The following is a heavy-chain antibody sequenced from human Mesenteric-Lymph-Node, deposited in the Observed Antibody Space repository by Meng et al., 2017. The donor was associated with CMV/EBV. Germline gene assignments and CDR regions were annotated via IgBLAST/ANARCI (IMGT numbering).Heavy chain of an antibody. D-gene: IGHD3/OR15-3a*01. CDR2: INPQSGAT. CDR3: ARRGEVIFELALGDFDY. J-gene: IGHJ4*02. Sequence: YSFSDYYMHWVRQAPGQGLEWMGWINPQSGATNYAQKFQGWVTMTRDTSLSTIYMEVSRLRSDDTAMYYCARRGEVIFELALGDFDYWGQGTLVTVSS. V-gene: IGHV1-2*04. CDR1: YSFSDYY.